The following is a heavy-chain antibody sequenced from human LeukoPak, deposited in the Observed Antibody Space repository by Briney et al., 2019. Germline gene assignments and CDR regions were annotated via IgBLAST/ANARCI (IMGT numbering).Heavy chain of an antibody. J-gene: IGHJ4*02. V-gene: IGHV3-33*01. D-gene: IGHD2-2*02. CDR1: GFTFSSYG. Sequence: PGRSLRLSCAASGFTFSSYGMHWVRQAPGKGLEWVAVIWYDGSNKYYADSVKGRFTISRDNSKNTLYLQMNSLRAEDTAVYYCARDSPHIARVVPAAIYPDYWGQGTLVTVSS. CDR3: ARDSPHIARVVPAAIYPDY. CDR2: IWYDGSNK.